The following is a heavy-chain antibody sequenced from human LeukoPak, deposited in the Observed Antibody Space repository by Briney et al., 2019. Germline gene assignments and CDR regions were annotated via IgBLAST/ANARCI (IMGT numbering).Heavy chain of an antibody. J-gene: IGHJ4*02. CDR3: ARDRWREYSSSSGDY. CDR1: GGTFSSYA. V-gene: IGHV1-69*01. Sequence: GSSVKVSCKASGGTFSSYAISWVRQAPGQGLEWMGGIIPIFGTANYAQKFQGRVTITAGESTSTAYMELSSLRSEDTAVYYCARDRWREYSSSSGDYWGQGTLVTVSS. D-gene: IGHD6-6*01. CDR2: IIPIFGTA.